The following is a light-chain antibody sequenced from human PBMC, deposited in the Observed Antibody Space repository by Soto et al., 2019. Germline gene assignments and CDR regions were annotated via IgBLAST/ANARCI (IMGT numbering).Light chain of an antibody. J-gene: IGLJ3*02. CDR1: SGSVSTSYY. Sequence: QTVVTQEPSFSVSPGRTVTLTCGLSSGSVSTSYYPSWYQQTPGQAPRTLIYSTNTRSSGVPDRFSGSILGNKAALTITGAQSDDESDYSCVLYMGSGPRVFGGGTKLPVL. CDR3: VLYMGSGPRV. CDR2: STN. V-gene: IGLV8-61*01.